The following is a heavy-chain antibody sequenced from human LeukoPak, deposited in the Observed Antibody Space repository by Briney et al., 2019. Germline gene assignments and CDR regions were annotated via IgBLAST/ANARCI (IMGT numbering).Heavy chain of an antibody. CDR1: GVTFRSDG. J-gene: IGHJ4*02. CDR3: ARDLEGLFDY. Sequence: PGWSLILSCAACGVTFRSDGMSGVRQAPGKGLEWVANIKRDGSEKYYVDSVKGRFTISRDNAKNSLYLQMNSLRAEDTAVYYCARDLEGLFDYWGQGTLVTVSS. CDR2: IKRDGSEK. V-gene: IGHV3-7*01.